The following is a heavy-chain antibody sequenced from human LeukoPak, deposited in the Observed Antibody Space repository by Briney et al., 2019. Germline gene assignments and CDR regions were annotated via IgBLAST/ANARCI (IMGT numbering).Heavy chain of an antibody. J-gene: IGHJ4*02. V-gene: IGHV4-61*01. D-gene: IGHD2-2*01. CDR2: IYYSGTT. Sequence: SETLSLTCTVSGGSVSSGSYYWSWIRQSPGKGLEWIGFIYYSGTTNYNPSLKSRVTISVDTSKNQFSLKLSSVTAADTAVYYCAGLVVPAAMGGFDYWGEGTLVTVSS. CDR3: AGLVVPAAMGGFDY. CDR1: GGSVSSGSYY.